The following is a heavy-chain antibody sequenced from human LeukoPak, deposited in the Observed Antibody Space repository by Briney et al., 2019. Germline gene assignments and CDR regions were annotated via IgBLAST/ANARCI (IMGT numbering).Heavy chain of an antibody. CDR2: INHSGST. CDR3: ARLDTYYDYVWGSYRYHDY. D-gene: IGHD3-16*02. CDR1: GGSFSGYY. J-gene: IGHJ4*02. V-gene: IGHV4-34*01. Sequence: SETLSLTCAVYGGSFSGYYWSWIRQPPGKGLEWIGEINHSGSTNYNPSLKSRVTISVDTSKNQFSLKLSSVTAADTAVYYCARLDTYYDYVWGSYRYHDYWGQGTLVTVSS.